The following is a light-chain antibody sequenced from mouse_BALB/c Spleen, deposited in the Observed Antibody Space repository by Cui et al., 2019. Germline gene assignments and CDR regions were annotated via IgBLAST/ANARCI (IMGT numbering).Light chain of an antibody. V-gene: IGKV8-19*01. CDR1: QSLLNRGNQKSN. J-gene: IGKJ4*01. Sequence: DTVMPQSPSSLTATAGEKVTMSWKASQSLLNRGNQKSNLTWYPQKPGQPPKLLMYGATTRESGGPGRFRGSGSGTDLTLTSSSVQAEDLAVYYCQNDYSYPFTFGSGTKLEIK. CDR3: QNDYSYPFT. CDR2: GAT.